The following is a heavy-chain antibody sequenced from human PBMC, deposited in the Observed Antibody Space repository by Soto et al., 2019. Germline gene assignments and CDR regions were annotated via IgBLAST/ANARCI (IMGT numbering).Heavy chain of an antibody. D-gene: IGHD5-12*01. Sequence: GGALRLSCAASGFTFSRYWMSWVRQAPGKGLEWVANIKQDGSEKYYVDSVKGRFTISRDNAKNSLYLQMNSLRAEDTAVYYCARDSGIWCGYDRDHAFENSGQGPLATDPS. J-gene: IGHJ4*03. CDR3: ARDSGIWCGYDRDHAFEN. CDR1: GFTFSRYW. V-gene: IGHV3-7*01. CDR2: IKQDGSEK.